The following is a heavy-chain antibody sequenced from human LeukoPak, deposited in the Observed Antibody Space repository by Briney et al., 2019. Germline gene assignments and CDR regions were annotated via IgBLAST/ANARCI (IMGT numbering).Heavy chain of an antibody. V-gene: IGHV1-2*02. CDR2: INPDSGGT. D-gene: IGHD4-17*01. Sequence: ASVKVSCKATGYTFTGYYMHWLRQAPGQGLEWMGWINPDSGGTNYAQEFQGRVTMTRDTSISTAYMELSRLTSDDTAVYYCARDPTSKDYGDYGRWDYWGQGTLVTVSS. CDR1: GYTFTGYY. J-gene: IGHJ4*02. CDR3: ARDPTSKDYGDYGRWDY.